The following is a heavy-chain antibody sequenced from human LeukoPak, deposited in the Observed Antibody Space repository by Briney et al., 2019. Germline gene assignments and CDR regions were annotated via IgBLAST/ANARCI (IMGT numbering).Heavy chain of an antibody. CDR1: GFTFSSYS. CDR3: ARDSEVGTRDPVGY. D-gene: IGHD6-19*01. Sequence: PGGSLRLSCAASGFTFSSYSMNWVRQAPGKGLEWVSSISSSSSYIYYADSVKGRFTISRDNAKNSLYLQMNSLRAEDTAVYYCARDSEVGTRDPVGYWGQGTLVTVSS. CDR2: ISSSSSYI. J-gene: IGHJ4*02. V-gene: IGHV3-21*01.